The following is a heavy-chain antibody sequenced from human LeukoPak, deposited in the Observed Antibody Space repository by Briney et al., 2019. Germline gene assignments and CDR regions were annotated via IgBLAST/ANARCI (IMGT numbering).Heavy chain of an antibody. Sequence: GGSLRLSCAASGFTFSSYWMHWVRQAPGKGLVWVSRLNGDGSSPAYADSVKGRFTISRDNAKNTLYLEMKSLTAEDTAVYYCARGSPQYDSSGYLIDYWGQGTLVTVSS. CDR1: GFTFSSYW. CDR3: ARGSPQYDSSGYLIDY. D-gene: IGHD3-22*01. CDR2: LNGDGSSP. J-gene: IGHJ4*02. V-gene: IGHV3-74*01.